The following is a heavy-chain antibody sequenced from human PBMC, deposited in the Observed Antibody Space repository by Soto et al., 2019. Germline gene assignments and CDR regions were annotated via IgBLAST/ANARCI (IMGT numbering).Heavy chain of an antibody. Sequence: GVSLRVSCAASGCTFSSYAMSWVRQAPGKGLEWVSAISGSGGSTYYADSVKGRFTISRDNSKNTLYLQMNSLRAEDTAVYYYAKDHYGSSWYQRRFNWFAPWGQGTLVPVSS. CDR2: ISGSGGST. CDR1: GCTFSSYA. CDR3: AKDHYGSSWYQRRFNWFAP. J-gene: IGHJ5*02. V-gene: IGHV3-23*01. D-gene: IGHD6-13*01.